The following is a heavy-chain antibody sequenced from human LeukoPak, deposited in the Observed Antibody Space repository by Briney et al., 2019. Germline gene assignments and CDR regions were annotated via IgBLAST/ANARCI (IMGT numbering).Heavy chain of an antibody. D-gene: IGHD3-3*01. Sequence: PSETLSLTCTVSGGSISTYYWYWIRQPPGKGLEWIGYIYYSGSTNYNPSLKSRVTISVDTSKNQFSLKLSSVTAADTAVYYCARHSHSSRYDFWSGYYLDYWGQGTLVTVSS. CDR2: IYYSGST. CDR1: GGSISTYY. CDR3: ARHSHSSRYDFWSGYYLDY. J-gene: IGHJ4*02. V-gene: IGHV4-59*08.